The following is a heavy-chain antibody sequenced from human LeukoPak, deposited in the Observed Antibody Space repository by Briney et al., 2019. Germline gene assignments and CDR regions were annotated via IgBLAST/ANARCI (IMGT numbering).Heavy chain of an antibody. V-gene: IGHV3-48*01. CDR1: GFTFSSYS. D-gene: IGHD6-19*01. CDR2: ISSSSSTI. Sequence: GGSLTLSCAASGFTFSSYSMNWVRQAPGKGLEWVSYISSSSSTIYYADSVKGRFTISRDNAKNSLYLQMNSLRAEDTAVYYCARGGRKAVAGTPNWFDPWGQGTLVTVSS. CDR3: ARGGRKAVAGTPNWFDP. J-gene: IGHJ5*02.